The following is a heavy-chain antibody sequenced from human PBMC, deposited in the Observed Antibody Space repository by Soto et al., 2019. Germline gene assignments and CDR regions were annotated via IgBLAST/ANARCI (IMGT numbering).Heavy chain of an antibody. CDR3: AKEHAGGISMITSYFDS. J-gene: IGHJ4*02. CDR1: GITFNNYA. V-gene: IGHV3-23*01. D-gene: IGHD3-16*01. CDR2: ISGSGISA. Sequence: EVQLLESGGGLVEPGGSLRLSCAASGITFNNYALSWVRQAPGKGLEWVSGISGSGISAYYADSVKGRFTISRDNSKNTLSLLMNSLRADDTAVYYCAKEHAGGISMITSYFDSWGRGTLVTVSS.